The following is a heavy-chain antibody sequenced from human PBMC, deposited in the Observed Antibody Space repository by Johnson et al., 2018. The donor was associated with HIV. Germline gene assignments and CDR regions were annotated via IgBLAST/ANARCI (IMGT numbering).Heavy chain of an antibody. V-gene: IGHV3-20*04. J-gene: IGHJ3*02. Sequence: MQLVESAGGVVQPGRSLRLSCAASGFTFDDYGMTWVRQAPGKGLEWVSGVNWNGGSTGYADSVKGRFTISRDNSKNTLYLQMNSLRAEDTAVYYCAKDPTAMVTAYAFDIWGQGTMVTVSS. CDR1: GFTFDDYG. D-gene: IGHD5-18*01. CDR3: AKDPTAMVTAYAFDI. CDR2: VNWNGGST.